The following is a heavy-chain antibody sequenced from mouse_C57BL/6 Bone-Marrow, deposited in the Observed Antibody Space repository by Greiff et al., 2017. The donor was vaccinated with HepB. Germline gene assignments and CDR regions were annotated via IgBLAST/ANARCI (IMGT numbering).Heavy chain of an antibody. CDR2: IDPANGNT. CDR1: GFNIKNTY. D-gene: IGHD1-1*01. Sequence: EVQLQQSVAELVRPGASVKLSCTASGFNIKNTYMHWVKQRPEQGLEWIGRIDPANGNTKYAPKFQGKATITADTSSNTAYLQLSSLTSEDTAIYYCARLRNYYYGSSYWYFDVRGTGTTVTVSS. CDR3: ARLRNYYYGSSYWYFDV. V-gene: IGHV14-3*01. J-gene: IGHJ1*03.